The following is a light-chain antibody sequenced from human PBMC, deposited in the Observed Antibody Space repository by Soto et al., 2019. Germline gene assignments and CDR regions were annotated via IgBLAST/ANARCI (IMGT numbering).Light chain of an antibody. J-gene: IGLJ2*01. CDR1: SSDVGAYDY. Sequence: QSALTQPASVSGSAGQSITISCTGTSSDVGAYDYVSWYQQHPGKAPKLMIYDVTNRPSGVSNRFSGSKSANTASLTISGLQADDEADYYCSSYTSTNTGVFGGGTKPPS. CDR3: SSYTSTNTGV. CDR2: DVT. V-gene: IGLV2-14*03.